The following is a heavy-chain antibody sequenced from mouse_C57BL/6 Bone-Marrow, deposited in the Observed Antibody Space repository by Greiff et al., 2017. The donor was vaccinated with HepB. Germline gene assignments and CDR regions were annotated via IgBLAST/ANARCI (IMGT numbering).Heavy chain of an antibody. Sequence: QVQLQQPGAELVMPGASVKLSCKASGYTFTSYWMHWVKQRPGQGLEWIGEIDPSDSYTNYNQKFKGKSTLTVDKYSSTAYMQLSSLTSEDSAVYYCARWGLSYWYFDVWGTGTTVTVSS. CDR2: IDPSDSYT. D-gene: IGHD3-3*01. J-gene: IGHJ1*03. CDR3: ARWGLSYWYFDV. CDR1: GYTFTSYW. V-gene: IGHV1-69*01.